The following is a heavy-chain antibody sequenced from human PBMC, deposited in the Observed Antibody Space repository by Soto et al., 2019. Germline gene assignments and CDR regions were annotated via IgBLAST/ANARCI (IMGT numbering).Heavy chain of an antibody. CDR3: ARDLARTSHGYHDAFDI. CDR2: IIPIFGTA. J-gene: IGHJ3*02. V-gene: IGHV1-69*01. CDR1: GGTFSSYA. Sequence: QVQLVQSGAEVKKPGSSVKVSCKASGGTFSSYAISWVRQAPGQGLEWMGGIIPIFGTANYAQKFQGRVTITADESTSTAYMELSSLRSEDTAVYYWARDLARTSHGYHDAFDIWGQGTMVTVSS. D-gene: IGHD2-2*01.